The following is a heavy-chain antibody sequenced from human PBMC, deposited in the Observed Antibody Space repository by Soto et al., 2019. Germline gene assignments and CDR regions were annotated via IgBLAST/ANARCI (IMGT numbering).Heavy chain of an antibody. Sequence: SETLSLTCTVSGGSISSYYWSWIRQPPGKGLEWIGYIYYSGSTNYNPSLKSRVTISVDTSKNQFSLKLSSVTAADTAVYYCARVYYGDYGYYFDYWGQGTLVTVSS. J-gene: IGHJ4*02. CDR1: GGSISSYY. D-gene: IGHD4-17*01. V-gene: IGHV4-59*08. CDR3: ARVYYGDYGYYFDY. CDR2: IYYSGST.